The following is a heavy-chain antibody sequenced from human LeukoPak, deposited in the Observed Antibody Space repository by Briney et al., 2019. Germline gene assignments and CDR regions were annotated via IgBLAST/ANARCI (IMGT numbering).Heavy chain of an antibody. CDR3: AKDLKSILSGGDFGY. CDR1: GFTFSSYA. V-gene: IGHV3-23*01. J-gene: IGHJ4*02. D-gene: IGHD3-9*01. Sequence: GGSLRLSCAASGFTFSSYAMSWVRQAPGKGLEWVSAISGSGGGTYYADSVKGRFTISRDNSKNTLYLQMNSLRAEDTAVYYCAKDLKSILSGGDFGYWGQGTLVTVSS. CDR2: ISGSGGGT.